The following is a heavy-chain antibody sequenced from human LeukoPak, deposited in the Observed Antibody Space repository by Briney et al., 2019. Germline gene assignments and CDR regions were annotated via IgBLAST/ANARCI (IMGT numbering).Heavy chain of an antibody. CDR3: TREYVYEAPHFDY. D-gene: IGHD5/OR15-5a*01. Sequence: GGSLRLSCAASGFTFSNYWMHWVRQAPGKGLVWVSRINTDGSATNYADSVKGRFTISRDNAKNALYLQMNTLRADDTAVYYCTREYVYEAPHFDYWGQGTLVTVSS. CDR2: INTDGSAT. V-gene: IGHV3-74*01. J-gene: IGHJ4*02. CDR1: GFTFSNYW.